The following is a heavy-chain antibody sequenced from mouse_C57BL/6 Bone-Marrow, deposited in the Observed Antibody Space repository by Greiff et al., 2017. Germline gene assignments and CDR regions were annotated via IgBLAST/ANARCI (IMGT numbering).Heavy chain of an antibody. D-gene: IGHD2-5*01. Sequence: EVQLQQSGPELVKPGASVKIPCTASGYTFTDYNMDWVRQSHGKSLEWIGDISPNSGGTIYNQKFKGKATLTVDKSSSTAYMELRSLTSEDTAVYYCAAYYSNSLYAKDYWGRGTSVTVSS. CDR2: ISPNSGGT. CDR3: AAYYSNSLYAKDY. CDR1: GYTFTDYN. J-gene: IGHJ4*01. V-gene: IGHV1-18*01.